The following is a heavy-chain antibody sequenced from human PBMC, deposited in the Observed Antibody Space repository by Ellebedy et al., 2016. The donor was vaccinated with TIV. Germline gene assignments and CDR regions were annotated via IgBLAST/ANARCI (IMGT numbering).Heavy chain of an antibody. J-gene: IGHJ4*02. CDR3: ARVPSPYGDYAYFDY. CDR1: GYTFTGYY. CDR2: INPNSGGT. Sequence: AASVKVSCKASGYTFTGYYMHWVRQAPGQGLEWMGWINPNSGGTNYAQKFQGRVTMTRDTSISTAYMELSRLRSDDTAVYYCARVPSPYGDYAYFDYWGQGTLVTVSS. D-gene: IGHD4-17*01. V-gene: IGHV1-2*02.